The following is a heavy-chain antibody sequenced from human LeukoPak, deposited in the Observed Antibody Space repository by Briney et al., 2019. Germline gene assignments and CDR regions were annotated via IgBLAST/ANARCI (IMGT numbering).Heavy chain of an antibody. V-gene: IGHV3-74*01. J-gene: IGHJ4*02. CDR2: IKSDGSST. CDR3: AGYSTGWYMDY. CDR1: EFTFSSFW. Sequence: GGSLRLSCAASEFTFSSFWMHWVRQAPGKGLVWVSRIKSDGSSTNYADSVKGRFTISRDNAKNTLYLQMNSLRAEDTAVYYCAGYSTGWYMDYWGQGTLVTVSS. D-gene: IGHD6-19*01.